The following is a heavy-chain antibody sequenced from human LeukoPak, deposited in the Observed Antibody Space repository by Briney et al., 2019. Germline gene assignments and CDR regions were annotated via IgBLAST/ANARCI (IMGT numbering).Heavy chain of an antibody. Sequence: ASVKVSCKASGGTFSSYAISWVRQAPGQGLEWMGGIIPIFGTANYAQKFQGRVTITADKSTSTAYMELSSLRSEDTAVYYCARSYYYDSSGTSYDAFDIWGQGTMATVSS. CDR3: ARSYYYDSSGTSYDAFDI. D-gene: IGHD3-22*01. CDR1: GGTFSSYA. V-gene: IGHV1-69*06. CDR2: IIPIFGTA. J-gene: IGHJ3*02.